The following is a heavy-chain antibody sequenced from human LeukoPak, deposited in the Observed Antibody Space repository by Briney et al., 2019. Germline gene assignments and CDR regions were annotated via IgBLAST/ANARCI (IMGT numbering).Heavy chain of an antibody. J-gene: IGHJ5*02. CDR3: AISAGELLLFGWFDP. V-gene: IGHV1-2*02. CDR1: GYTFTGYY. Sequence: GASVKVCCKASGYTFTGYYMHWVRQAPGQGLKWMGWINPNSGVTNYAQKFQGRVTITADKSTSTAYMELSSLRSEDTAVYYCAISAGELLLFGWFDPWGQGTLVTVSS. D-gene: IGHD1-26*01. CDR2: INPNSGVT.